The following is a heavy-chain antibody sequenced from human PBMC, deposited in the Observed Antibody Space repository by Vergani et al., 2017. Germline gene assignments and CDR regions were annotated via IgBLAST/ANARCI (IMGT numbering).Heavy chain of an antibody. J-gene: IGHJ4*02. CDR3: ARGGPGIAAAGYGD. D-gene: IGHD6-13*01. CDR1: GGSISSSSYY. V-gene: IGHV4-39*07. Sequence: QLQLQESGPGLVKPSETLSLTCTVSGGSISSSSYYWGWIRQPPGKGLEWIGSIYYSGSTYYNPSLKSRVTISVDTSKNQFSLKLSSVTAADTAVYYCARGGPGIAAAGYGDWGQGTLVTVSS. CDR2: IYYSGST.